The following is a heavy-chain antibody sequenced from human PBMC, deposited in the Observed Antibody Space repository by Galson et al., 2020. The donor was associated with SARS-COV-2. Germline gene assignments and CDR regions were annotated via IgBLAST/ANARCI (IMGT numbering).Heavy chain of an antibody. CDR2: IIPIFGTA. Sequence: SVKVSCKASGGTFSSYAISWVRQAPGQGLEWMGGIIPIFGTANYAQKFQGRVTITADESTSTAYMELSSLRSEDTAVYYCASFNKYYYDSSGYSASGMDVWGQGTTVTVSS. D-gene: IGHD3-22*01. J-gene: IGHJ6*02. CDR3: ASFNKYYYDSSGYSASGMDV. CDR1: GGTFSSYA. V-gene: IGHV1-69*13.